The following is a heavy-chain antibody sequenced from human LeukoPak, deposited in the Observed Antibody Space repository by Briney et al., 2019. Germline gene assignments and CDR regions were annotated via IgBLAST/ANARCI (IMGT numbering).Heavy chain of an antibody. CDR1: GFTFSSYA. CDR2: ISGSGGST. Sequence: GGSLRLSCAASGFTFSSYAMSWVRQAPGKGLEWVSAISGSGGSTYYADSVKGRFTISRDNAKNSLYLQMNSLRAEDTAVYYCARDLPKKTYYYDSSGYYRWGQGTLVTVSS. J-gene: IGHJ4*02. D-gene: IGHD3-22*01. CDR3: ARDLPKKTYYYDSSGYYR. V-gene: IGHV3-23*01.